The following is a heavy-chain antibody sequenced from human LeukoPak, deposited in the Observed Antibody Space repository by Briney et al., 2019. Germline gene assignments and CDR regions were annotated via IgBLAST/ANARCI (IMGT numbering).Heavy chain of an antibody. CDR2: MNPNSGNT. Sequence: GASVKVSCKASGYTFTSYDINWVRQATGQGLEWMGWMNPNSGNTGYAQKFQGRVTMTRNTSISTAYMELSSLRSEDTAVYYCASLYYYDLGGNAFDIWGQGTMVTVSS. CDR3: ASLYYYDLGGNAFDI. J-gene: IGHJ3*02. D-gene: IGHD3-22*01. CDR1: GYTFTSYD. V-gene: IGHV1-8*01.